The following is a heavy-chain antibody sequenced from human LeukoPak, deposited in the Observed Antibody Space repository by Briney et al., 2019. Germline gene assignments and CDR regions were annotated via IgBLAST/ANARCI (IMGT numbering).Heavy chain of an antibody. Sequence: PSETLSLTCAVYGGSFSVYYWSWIRQPPGKGLEWIGEINHSGSTNYNPSLKSRVTISVDTSKNQFSLKLSSVTAADTAVYYCARAGALTVNALDYWGQGTLVTVSS. CDR2: INHSGST. D-gene: IGHD2-8*01. CDR3: ARAGALTVNALDY. CDR1: GGSFSVYY. J-gene: IGHJ4*02. V-gene: IGHV4-34*01.